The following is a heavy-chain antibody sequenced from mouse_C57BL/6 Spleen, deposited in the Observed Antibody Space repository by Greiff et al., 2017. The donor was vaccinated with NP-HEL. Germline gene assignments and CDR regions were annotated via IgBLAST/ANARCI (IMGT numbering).Heavy chain of an antibody. CDR3: ARSKTAQATPWFAY. CDR1: GYTFTSYW. J-gene: IGHJ3*01. V-gene: IGHV1-52*01. CDR2: IDPSDSET. D-gene: IGHD3-2*02. Sequence: QVQLQQPGAELVRPGSSVKLSCKASGYTFTSYWMHWVKQRPIQGLEWIGNIDPSDSETHYNQKFKDKATLTVDKSSGTAYMQLSSLTSEDSAVYYCARSKTAQATPWFAYWGQGTLVTVSA.